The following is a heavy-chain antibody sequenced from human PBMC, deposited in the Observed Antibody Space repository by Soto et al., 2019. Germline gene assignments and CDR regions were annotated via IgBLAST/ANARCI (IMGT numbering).Heavy chain of an antibody. CDR1: GFTFSSYG. J-gene: IGHJ4*02. V-gene: IGHV3-30*18. D-gene: IGHD2-15*01. CDR2: ISYDGSNK. CDR3: AKADLLRSPYYFDY. Sequence: GGSLRLSCAASGFTFSSYGMHWVRQAPGKGLEWVAVISYDGSNKYYADSVKGRFTISRDNSKNTLYLQMNSLRAEDTAVYYCAKADLLRSPYYFDYWGQGTLVTVSS.